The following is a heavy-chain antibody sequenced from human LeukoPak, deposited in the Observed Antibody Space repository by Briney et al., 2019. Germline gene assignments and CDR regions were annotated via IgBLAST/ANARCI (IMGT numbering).Heavy chain of an antibody. CDR3: ARESPMGDPEN. CDR2: IYSGGST. J-gene: IGHJ4*02. V-gene: IGHV3-66*01. CDR1: GGSISSSNYY. Sequence: ETLSLTCTVFGGSISSSNYYWGWIRQPPGKGLEWVSVIYSGGSTHYADSVKGRFTISRDNSKNTLYLQMNSLRAEDTAVYYCARESPMGDPENWGQGTLVTVSS. D-gene: IGHD2-21*02.